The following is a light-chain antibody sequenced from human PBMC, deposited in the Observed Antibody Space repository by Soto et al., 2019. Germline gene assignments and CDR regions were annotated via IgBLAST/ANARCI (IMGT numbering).Light chain of an antibody. CDR1: QSVSSSY. CDR3: QQYGSSHFT. Sequence: EIVLTQSPGTLSLCPGERATLSCRASQSVSSSYLAWYQQKPGQAPRLLIYGASSRATGIPDRFSGSGSGTDFTLTISRLEPEDFAVYYCQQYGSSHFTFGPGTKVDIK. J-gene: IGKJ3*01. CDR2: GAS. V-gene: IGKV3-20*01.